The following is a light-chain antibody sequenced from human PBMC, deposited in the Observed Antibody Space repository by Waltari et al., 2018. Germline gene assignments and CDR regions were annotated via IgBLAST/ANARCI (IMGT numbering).Light chain of an antibody. CDR2: DAS. CDR1: QSVNEY. Sequence: EIVLTQSPATLSLSPGERATLSCRASQSVNEYLAWYQQIPGQAPRLLIYDASNRATGNPARFSGSGSGTDFTLTISSLEPEDFAIYYCHVRSNWPPVTFGGGTKVEIK. CDR3: HVRSNWPPVT. V-gene: IGKV3-11*01. J-gene: IGKJ4*01.